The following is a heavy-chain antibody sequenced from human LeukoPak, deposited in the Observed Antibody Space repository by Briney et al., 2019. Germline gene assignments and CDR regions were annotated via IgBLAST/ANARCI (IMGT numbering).Heavy chain of an antibody. CDR3: ARVVRLASGSYYPRY. D-gene: IGHD3-10*01. J-gene: IGHJ4*02. CDR2: MNPNSGNT. Sequence: ASVKVSCKASGYTFTSYDINWVRQATGLGREWMRWMNPNSGNTGYAQKFQGRVTMTGNTSISTAYMELSSLRSEDTAVYYCARVVRLASGSYYPRYWGQGTLVTVSS. V-gene: IGHV1-8*01. CDR1: GYTFTSYD.